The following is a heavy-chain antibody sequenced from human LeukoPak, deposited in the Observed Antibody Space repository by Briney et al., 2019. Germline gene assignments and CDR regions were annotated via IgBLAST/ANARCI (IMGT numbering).Heavy chain of an antibody. J-gene: IGHJ2*01. Sequence: GGSLRLSCAASGFTFISHSMNWVRQAPGKGLEWVSSISSDSGYKYSADSLKGRFTISRDNARSSLYLQMNNLGAEDTAVYYCARVSSTYIDLWGRGTVVTVSS. CDR3: ARVSSTYIDL. CDR2: ISSDSGYK. D-gene: IGHD2-2*01. V-gene: IGHV3-21*01. CDR1: GFTFISHS.